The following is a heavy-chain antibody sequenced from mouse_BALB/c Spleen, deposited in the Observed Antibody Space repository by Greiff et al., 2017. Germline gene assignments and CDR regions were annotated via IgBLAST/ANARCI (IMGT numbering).Heavy chain of an antibody. CDR3: ARGDGGSFDY. V-gene: IGHV1S56*01. J-gene: IGHJ2*01. CDR2: IYPGNVNT. CDR1: GYTFTSYY. Sequence: VQLQQSGPELVKPGASVRISCKASGYTFTSYYIHWVKQRPGQGLEWIGWIYPGNVNTKYNEKFKGKATLTADKSSSTAYMQLSSLTSEDSAVYFCARGDGGSFDYWGQGTTVTVSS. D-gene: IGHD3-3*01.